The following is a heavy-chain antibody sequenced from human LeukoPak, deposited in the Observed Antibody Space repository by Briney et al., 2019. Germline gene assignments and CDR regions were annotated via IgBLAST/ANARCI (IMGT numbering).Heavy chain of an antibody. CDR2: ISSSGSTI. J-gene: IGHJ4*02. Sequence: GGSLRLSYAASGFTFSDYYMSWIRQAPGKGLEWVSYISSSGSTIYYADSVKGRFTISRDNSKNTLYLQMNSLRAEDTAVYYCAKWGCSGGSCYPFDYWGQGTLVTVSS. V-gene: IGHV3-11*01. CDR3: AKWGCSGGSCYPFDY. D-gene: IGHD2-15*01. CDR1: GFTFSDYY.